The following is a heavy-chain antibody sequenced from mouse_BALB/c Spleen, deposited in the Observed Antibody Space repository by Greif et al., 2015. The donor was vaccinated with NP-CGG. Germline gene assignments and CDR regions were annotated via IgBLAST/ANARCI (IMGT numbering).Heavy chain of an antibody. V-gene: IGHV1S135*01. J-gene: IGHJ4*01. CDR2: IDPYNGDT. D-gene: IGHD2-3*01. CDR1: GYSFTDYN. Sequence: EVQLQESGPELVKPGASVKVSCKASGYSFTDYNMYWVKQSHGRSLEWIGYIDPYNGDTSYNQKFKGKATLTVDKSSSTAFMHLNSLTSEDTAVYYCARYDGNYGVYAMDYWGQGTSVTVSS. CDR3: ARYDGNYGVYAMDY.